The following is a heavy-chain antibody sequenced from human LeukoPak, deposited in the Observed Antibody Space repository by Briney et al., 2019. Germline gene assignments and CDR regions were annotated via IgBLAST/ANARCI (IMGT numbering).Heavy chain of an antibody. D-gene: IGHD1-26*01. CDR3: ARQRELLFSVRYFDY. Sequence: PGGSLRLSCAASGFTFSSYEMNWVRQAPGKGLEWVSYISSSGSTIYYADSVKGRFTISRDNAKNSLYLQMNSLRAEDTAVYYCARQRELLFSVRYFDYWGQGTWSPSPQ. V-gene: IGHV3-48*03. CDR2: ISSSGSTI. J-gene: IGHJ4*03. CDR1: GFTFSSYE.